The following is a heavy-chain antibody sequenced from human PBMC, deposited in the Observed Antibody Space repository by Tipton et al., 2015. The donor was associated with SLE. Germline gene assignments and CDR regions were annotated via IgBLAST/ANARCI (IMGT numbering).Heavy chain of an antibody. CDR2: INHSGFT. D-gene: IGHD6-19*01. V-gene: IGHV4-34*01. J-gene: IGHJ6*03. CDR3: ARGVAGYYFYYYLDV. CDR1: GGSLSGYA. Sequence: TLSLTCAVNGGSLSGYAWSWIRRPPGKGLEWIGEINHSGFTNYRPSLKSRVTMSADRSTNQLSLKLSSVTAADTAVYYCARGVAGYYFYYYLDVWGSGTAVTVSS.